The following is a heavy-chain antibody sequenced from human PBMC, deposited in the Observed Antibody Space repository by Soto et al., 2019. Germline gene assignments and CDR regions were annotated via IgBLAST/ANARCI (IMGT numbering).Heavy chain of an antibody. Sequence: PSETLSLTCTVSGGSIISYYWIFIRHPPFKGLEWIVYIYYSGSTNYNPSLKSRVTISVDTSKNQFSLKLSSVTAADTAVYYCARGGSSNYWGPEYYFDYWGQGTLVTVSS. D-gene: IGHD4-4*01. V-gene: IGHV4-59*01. CDR1: GGSIISYY. CDR2: IYYSGST. J-gene: IGHJ4*02. CDR3: ARGGSSNYWGPEYYFDY.